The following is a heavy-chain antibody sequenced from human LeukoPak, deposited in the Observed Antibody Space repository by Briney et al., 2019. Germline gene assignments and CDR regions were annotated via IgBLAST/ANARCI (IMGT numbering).Heavy chain of an antibody. CDR2: INPSGGST. CDR3: ARDGSDYGGNSEPDSDY. Sequence: ASVKVSCKASGYTFTSYYMHWVRQAPGQGLEWMGIINPSGGSTSYAQKFQGRVTMTRDTSTSTVYMELSSLRSEDTAVYYCARDGSDYGGNSEPDSDYWGQGALVTVSS. J-gene: IGHJ4*02. V-gene: IGHV1-46*01. D-gene: IGHD4-23*01. CDR1: GYTFTSYY.